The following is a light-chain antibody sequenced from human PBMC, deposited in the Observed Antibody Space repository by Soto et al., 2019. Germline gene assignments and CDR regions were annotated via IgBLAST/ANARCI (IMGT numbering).Light chain of an antibody. CDR2: AAS. CDR3: QQTYSTPLT. CDR1: HYISTY. J-gene: IGKJ4*01. V-gene: IGKV1-39*01. Sequence: DIQMTRSPSSLSASVGGRVAISCRASHYISTYLNWYQQRPGKAPKLLIYAASSLQSGVPSRFSGSGSGTDFTLTISSLQPEDFATYYCQQTYSTPLTFGGGTKVDIK.